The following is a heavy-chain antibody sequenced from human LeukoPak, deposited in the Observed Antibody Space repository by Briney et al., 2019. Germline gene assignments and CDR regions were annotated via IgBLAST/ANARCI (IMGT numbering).Heavy chain of an antibody. CDR2: IYYSGST. CDR3: ARVGDYNLDY. V-gene: IGHV4-59*01. D-gene: IGHD4-11*01. J-gene: IGHJ4*02. CDR1: GGSISSYY. Sequence: PSETLSLTCTVFGGSISSYYWSWIRQPPGKGLEWIGYIYYSGSTNYNPSLTSRVTISIDTLKNQFSLKLSSVTASDTAGYYRARVGDYNLDYWGKGTLVTVSS.